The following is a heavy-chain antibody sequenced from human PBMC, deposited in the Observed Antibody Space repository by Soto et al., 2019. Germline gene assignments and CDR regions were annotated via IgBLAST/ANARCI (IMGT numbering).Heavy chain of an antibody. CDR2: INHRGRT. J-gene: IGHJ6*03. CDR3: ARGSSSWAKNYYYYYYMDV. Sequence: QVQLQQWGAGLLKPSETLSLTCAVYGGSFSGYYWSWIRQPPGKGLEWIGEINHRGRTNYNPSLKSRVTISVDTSKNQFSLKLSSVTAADTAVYYCARGSSSWAKNYYYYYYMDVWGKGTTVTVSS. D-gene: IGHD6-13*01. V-gene: IGHV4-34*01. CDR1: GGSFSGYY.